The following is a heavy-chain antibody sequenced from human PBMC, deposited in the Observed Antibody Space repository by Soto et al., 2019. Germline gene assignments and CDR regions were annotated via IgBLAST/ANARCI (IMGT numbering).Heavy chain of an antibody. CDR3: ARGEQYSGRIFDY. CDR2: TYYRSKWYY. CDR1: RDSASSNSAG. Sequence: SQTLSLTCAITRDSASSNSAGCSWVRQSPSRGLEWLGRTYYRSKWYYEYAVSVRGRITINPDTSKNQYSLQLNSVTPEDTAVYFCARGEQYSGRIFDYWGQGTLVTVSS. J-gene: IGHJ4*01. D-gene: IGHD1-26*01. V-gene: IGHV6-1*01.